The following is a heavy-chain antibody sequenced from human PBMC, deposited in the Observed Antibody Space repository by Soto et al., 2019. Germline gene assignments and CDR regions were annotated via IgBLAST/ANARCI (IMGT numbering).Heavy chain of an antibody. J-gene: IGHJ6*03. Sequence: PGGSLRLSCATSGFILSDCAMNWVCQAPGKGLEWVSYISSSSSVIDYADSVKGRFTVSRDNARNSLYLQTNSLRAEDTAVYYCARDLSWGSNWYYYMDVWGKGTTVTVSS. D-gene: IGHD1-1*01. CDR2: ISSSSSVI. CDR1: GFILSDCA. CDR3: ARDLSWGSNWYYYMDV. V-gene: IGHV3-48*01.